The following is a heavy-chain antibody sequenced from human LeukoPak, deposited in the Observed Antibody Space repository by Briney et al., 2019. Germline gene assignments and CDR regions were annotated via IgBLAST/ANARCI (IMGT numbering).Heavy chain of an antibody. J-gene: IGHJ3*02. D-gene: IGHD1-26*01. CDR2: IKQDGSEK. CDR3: ARFRVGATTRRAFDI. Sequence: GGSLRLSCAASGFTFSSYWMSWVRQAPGKGLEWVANIKQDGSEKYYVDSVKGRFTISRDNAKNSLYLQMNSLRAEDTAVYYCARFRVGATTRRAFDIWGQGTMVTVSS. CDR1: GFTFSSYW. V-gene: IGHV3-7*01.